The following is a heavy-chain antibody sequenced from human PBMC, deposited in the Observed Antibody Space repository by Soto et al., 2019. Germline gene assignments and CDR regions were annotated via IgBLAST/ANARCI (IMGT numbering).Heavy chain of an antibody. J-gene: IGHJ4*02. CDR1: GFTFDDYA. CDR2: ISWNSGSI. D-gene: IGHD6-13*01. CDR3: AKASTGSSSWQCLDC. V-gene: IGHV3-9*01. Sequence: EVQLVESGGGLVQPGRSLRLSCAASGFTFDDYAMHWVRQAPGKGLEWVSGISWNSGSIGYADSVKGRFTISRDNAKKSLYLQMNSLRAEDTALYYCAKASTGSSSWQCLDCWGQGTLVTVSS.